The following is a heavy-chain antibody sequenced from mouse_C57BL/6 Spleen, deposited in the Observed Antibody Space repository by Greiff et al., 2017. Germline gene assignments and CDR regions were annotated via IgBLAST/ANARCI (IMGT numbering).Heavy chain of an antibody. Sequence: VKLMESGPELVKPGASVKISCKASGYAFSSSWMNWVKQRPGKGLEWIGRIYPGDGDTNYNGKFKGKATLTADKSSSTAYMQLSSLTSEDSAVYFCARYRSGYAMDYWGQGTSVTVSS. D-gene: IGHD3-2*02. CDR3: ARYRSGYAMDY. V-gene: IGHV1-82*01. J-gene: IGHJ4*01. CDR2: IYPGDGDT. CDR1: GYAFSSSW.